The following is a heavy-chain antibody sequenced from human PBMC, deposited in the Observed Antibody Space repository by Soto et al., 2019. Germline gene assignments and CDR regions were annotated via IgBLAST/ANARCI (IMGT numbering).Heavy chain of an antibody. V-gene: IGHV1-69*01. D-gene: IGHD2-2*01. CDR1: GGTFSSYA. Sequence: QVQLVQSGAEVKKPGSSVKVSCKASGGTFSSYAISWVRQAPGQGLEWMGGIIPIFGTANYAQKFQGRVTITADESTSTAYMELSSLRSEDTAVYYYARSDIVVVPAARPGGWFDPWGQGTLVTVSS. CDR2: IIPIFGTA. J-gene: IGHJ5*02. CDR3: ARSDIVVVPAARPGGWFDP.